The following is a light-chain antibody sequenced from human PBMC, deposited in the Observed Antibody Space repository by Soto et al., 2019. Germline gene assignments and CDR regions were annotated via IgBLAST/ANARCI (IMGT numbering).Light chain of an antibody. J-gene: IGKJ1*01. CDR1: QSVRNW. CDR2: DSS. Sequence: DIQMTQSPSTLFASVGDRVTITCRASQSVRNWLAWYQQKPGRAPQLLIYDSSTLEPGVPSRFRGSGSGTEFTLTINGLQPDDFATYYCQQYDGYSPQTFGQGPRWIS. V-gene: IGKV1-5*01. CDR3: QQYDGYSPQT.